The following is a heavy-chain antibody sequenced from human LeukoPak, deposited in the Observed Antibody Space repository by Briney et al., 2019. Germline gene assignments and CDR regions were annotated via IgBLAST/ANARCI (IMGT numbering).Heavy chain of an antibody. CDR2: INYSGST. CDR3: ARDIVGLNYFDY. Sequence: SETLSLTCTVSGGSISSSSYYWGWIRQPPGKGLEWIGSINYSGSTYYNPSLKSRVTISVDTSKNQFSLKLSSVTAADTAVYYCARDIVGLNYFDYWGQGTLVTVSS. V-gene: IGHV4-39*07. CDR1: GGSISSSSYY. J-gene: IGHJ4*02. D-gene: IGHD3-10*01.